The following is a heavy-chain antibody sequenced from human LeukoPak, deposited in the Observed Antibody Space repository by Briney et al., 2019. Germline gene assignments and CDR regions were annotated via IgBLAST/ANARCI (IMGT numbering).Heavy chain of an antibody. D-gene: IGHD6-13*01. J-gene: IGHJ6*02. CDR3: ARDCGPSSSWYLFDV. CDR2: INPSGGST. Sequence: ASVKVSCKASGYTFTSYYMHWVRQAPGQGLEWMGIINPSGGSTSYAQKFQGRVTVTRDTSTSTVYMELSSLRSEDTAVYYCARDCGPSSSWYLFDVWGQGTTVTVSS. CDR1: GYTFTSYY. V-gene: IGHV1-46*01.